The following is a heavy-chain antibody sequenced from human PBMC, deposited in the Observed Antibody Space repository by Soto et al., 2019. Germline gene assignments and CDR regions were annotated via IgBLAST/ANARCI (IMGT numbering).Heavy chain of an antibody. Sequence: GGSMRLSCAASGFSLSSYWMHWVRQVPGKGLMWVSRIISDGSGTSYADSVKGRFTISRDNARNTLYLQMNSLRAEDTAVYYCARDRIAVAALDSWGQGTLVTVSS. CDR2: IISDGSGT. J-gene: IGHJ4*02. CDR3: ARDRIAVAALDS. V-gene: IGHV3-74*01. D-gene: IGHD6-19*01. CDR1: GFSLSSYW.